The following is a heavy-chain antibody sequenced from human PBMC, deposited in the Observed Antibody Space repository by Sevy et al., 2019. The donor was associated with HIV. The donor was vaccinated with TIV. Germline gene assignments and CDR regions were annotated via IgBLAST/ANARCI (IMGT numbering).Heavy chain of an antibody. D-gene: IGHD1-26*01. CDR2: IFYDGTNK. V-gene: IGHV3-33*01. CDR3: ARESGSNWYFDL. CDR1: GFTFSSYG. J-gene: IGHJ2*01. Sequence: GGSLRLSCAASGFTFSSYGMHWVRQAPGKGLEWVAVIFYDGTNKYYVDSVKGRFTISRDNSKNTLYLQMNSLRAEDTAVYYCARESGSNWYFDLWGRCTLVTVSS.